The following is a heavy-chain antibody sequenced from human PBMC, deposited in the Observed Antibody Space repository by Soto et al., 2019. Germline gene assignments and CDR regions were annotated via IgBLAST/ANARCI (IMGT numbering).Heavy chain of an antibody. CDR3: ARDQRIAARFTDHNWFDP. CDR2: INPSGGST. V-gene: IGHV1-46*01. CDR1: GYTFTSYY. J-gene: IGHJ5*02. Sequence: GASVKVSCKASGYTFTSYYMHWVRQAPGQGLGWMGIINPSGGSTSYAQKFQGRVTMTRDTSASTVYMELSSLRSEDTAVYYCARDQRIAARFTDHNWFDPWGQGTLVTVS. D-gene: IGHD6-6*01.